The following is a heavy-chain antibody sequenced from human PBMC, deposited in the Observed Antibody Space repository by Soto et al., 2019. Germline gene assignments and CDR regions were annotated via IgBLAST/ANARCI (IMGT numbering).Heavy chain of an antibody. CDR2: LSSPSNTI. V-gene: IGHV3-48*02. CDR1: GFNFRSYS. D-gene: IGHD3-10*01. Sequence: GGSLRLSCAASGFNFRSYSMNWVRQAPGKGLEWISFLSSPSNTIYYADSVRGRFTISRDNAKNSLYLQMNNLKDEDTAVYYCARSRGFDQKWFDSWGQGNQVTVYS. J-gene: IGHJ5*01. CDR3: ARSRGFDQKWFDS.